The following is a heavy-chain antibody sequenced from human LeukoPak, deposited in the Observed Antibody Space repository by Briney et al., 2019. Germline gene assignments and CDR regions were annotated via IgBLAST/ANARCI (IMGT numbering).Heavy chain of an antibody. V-gene: IGHV3-48*01. Sequence: GGSLRLSCAASGFIFSAYAMNWVRQVPGKGLEWVSYISSRSSTIYYTDSVKGRFTISRDNAKNSLYLQMNSLRAEDTAVYYCARDYDSRSYMDVWGKGTTVTVSS. CDR3: ARDYDSRSYMDV. CDR2: ISSRSSTI. CDR1: GFIFSAYA. J-gene: IGHJ6*03. D-gene: IGHD3-16*01.